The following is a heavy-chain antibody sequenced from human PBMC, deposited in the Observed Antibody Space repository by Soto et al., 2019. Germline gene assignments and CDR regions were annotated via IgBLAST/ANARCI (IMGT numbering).Heavy chain of an antibody. J-gene: IGHJ6*02. V-gene: IGHV4-39*01. CDR3: ARIRRRQQLVVYYYYGMDV. CDR2: IYYSGST. D-gene: IGHD6-6*01. Sequence: TLSLTCTVSGGSISSSSYYWGWIRQPPGKGLEWIGSIYYSGSTYYNPSLKSRVTISVDTSKNQFSLKLSSVTAADTAVYYCARIRRRQQLVVYYYYGMDVWGQGTTVTVYS. CDR1: GGSISSSSYY.